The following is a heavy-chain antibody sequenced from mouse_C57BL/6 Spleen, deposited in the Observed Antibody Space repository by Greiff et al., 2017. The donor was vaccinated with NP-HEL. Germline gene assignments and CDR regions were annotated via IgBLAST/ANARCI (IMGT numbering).Heavy chain of an antibody. Sequence: EVMLVESGGGLVKPGGSLKLSCAASGFTFSDYGMHWVRQAPEKGLEWVAYISSGSSTIYYADTVKGRFTISRDNAKNTLFLQMTSLRSEDTAMYYCARSAQAKGYYFDYWGQGTTLTVSS. J-gene: IGHJ2*01. CDR3: ARSAQAKGYYFDY. D-gene: IGHD3-2*02. V-gene: IGHV5-17*01. CDR2: ISSGSSTI. CDR1: GFTFSDYG.